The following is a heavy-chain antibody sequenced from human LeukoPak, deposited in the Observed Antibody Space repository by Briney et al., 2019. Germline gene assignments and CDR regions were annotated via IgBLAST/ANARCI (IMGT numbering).Heavy chain of an antibody. Sequence: GGSLRLSCAASGFTFSIYNMNWVRQATGKGLEWVSSINSSSSYIHYADSVKRRFNIHRDNAKHLLYLQMNSLRAEDTAVYYCARDRGYGSGSPVDYWGQGTLVTVSS. J-gene: IGHJ4*02. D-gene: IGHD3-10*01. CDR1: GFTFSIYN. CDR3: ARDRGYGSGSPVDY. V-gene: IGHV3-21*01. CDR2: INSSSSYI.